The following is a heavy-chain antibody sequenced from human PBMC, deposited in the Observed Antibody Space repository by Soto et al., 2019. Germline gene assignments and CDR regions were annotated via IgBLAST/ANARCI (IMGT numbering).Heavy chain of an antibody. D-gene: IGHD6-13*01. V-gene: IGHV3-23*01. CDR3: AKITIAAAGTASDY. J-gene: IGHJ4*02. CDR2: ISGSGGST. Sequence: EVQLLESGGDLVQPGGSLRLSCAASGFTFSSYAMSWVRQAPGKGLEWVSAISGSGGSTYYADSVKGRFTISRDNSKNTLHLQMNSLRAEHTAVYYCAKITIAAAGTASDYWGQGTLVTVSS. CDR1: GFTFSSYA.